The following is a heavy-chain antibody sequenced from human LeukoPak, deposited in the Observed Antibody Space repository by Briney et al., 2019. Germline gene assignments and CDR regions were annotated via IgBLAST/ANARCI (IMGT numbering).Heavy chain of an antibody. Sequence: SETLSLTCTVSGGSISSYYWSWIRQPPGKGLEWIGYIYYSGSTNYNPPLKSRVTISVDTSKNQFSLRLSSVTAADTAVYYCAGEVAATFDYWGQGTLVTVSS. J-gene: IGHJ4*02. CDR1: GGSISSYY. CDR3: AGEVAATFDY. V-gene: IGHV4-59*01. D-gene: IGHD2-15*01. CDR2: IYYSGST.